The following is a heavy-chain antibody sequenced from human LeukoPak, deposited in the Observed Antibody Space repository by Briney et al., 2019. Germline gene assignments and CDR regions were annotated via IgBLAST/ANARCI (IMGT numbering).Heavy chain of an antibody. V-gene: IGHV3-74*01. CDR1: GFTFIGYT. D-gene: IGHD2-21*02. CDR3: ARELPREVTLDS. Sequence: GGSLRLSCTASGFTFIGYTMHWVRQAPGKGLVWVSRIYPDGRRTSYADSVKGRFTISRDNAKNTLSLQMHSLRADDTGVYYCARELPREVTLDSWGHRTLVTASS. CDR2: IYPDGRRT. J-gene: IGHJ3*01.